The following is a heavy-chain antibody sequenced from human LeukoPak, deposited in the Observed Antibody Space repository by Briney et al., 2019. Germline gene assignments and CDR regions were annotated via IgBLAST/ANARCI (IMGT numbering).Heavy chain of an antibody. CDR1: GFTFSNFG. Sequence: GEPLRLSCAASGFTFSNFGMHWVRQAPGKGLEWMAVISYDGKVTYYADSVKGRFTISRDNSKNTLYLQMTSLRGGDTALYYCAKERDYRVSTSCDYWGQGTQVTVSS. CDR2: ISYDGKVT. J-gene: IGHJ4*02. D-gene: IGHD3-10*01. V-gene: IGHV3-30*18. CDR3: AKERDYRVSTSCDY.